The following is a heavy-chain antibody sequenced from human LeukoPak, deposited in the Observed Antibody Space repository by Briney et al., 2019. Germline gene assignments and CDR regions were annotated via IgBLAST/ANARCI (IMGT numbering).Heavy chain of an antibody. D-gene: IGHD3-16*01. V-gene: IGHV4-59*08. CDR3: ARRYVLREEEGFDI. CDR1: GGSISNYY. CDR2: VYNSGNT. Sequence: SETLSLTCAVSGGSISNYYWTWIRQPPGTGLEWIGDVYNSGNTNYNPSLKSRVTVSIDASKNQFSLKLNSVKAADTAVYYCARRYVLREEEGFDIWGQGTLVTVSS. J-gene: IGHJ3*02.